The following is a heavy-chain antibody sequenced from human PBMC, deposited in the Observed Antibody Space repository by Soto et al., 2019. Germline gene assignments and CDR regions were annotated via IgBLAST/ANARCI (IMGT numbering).Heavy chain of an antibody. CDR3: VRGRGDYFDRTGYYFDY. Sequence: PSETLSLTCAVSGGSISSGGYYWSWIRQPAGRGLEWIGRIYGTDNTNYNPSLKSRVTMSVDPSKNQLSLILTSVTAADTAVYYCVRGRGDYFDRTGYYFDYWGQGALVTVSS. D-gene: IGHD3-22*01. CDR2: IYGTDNT. CDR1: GGSISSGGYY. V-gene: IGHV4-61*02. J-gene: IGHJ4*02.